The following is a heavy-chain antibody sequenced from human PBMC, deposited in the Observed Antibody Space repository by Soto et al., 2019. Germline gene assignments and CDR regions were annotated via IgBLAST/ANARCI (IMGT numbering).Heavy chain of an antibody. V-gene: IGHV4-59*02. CDR3: ARLKRGIVATMGHLGAVAGTIDY. Sequence: SETLSLTCTVSGGSVNSYYWSWIRQPPGKGMEWIGYIFYSGSTNSNPSLKSRVTMSVDMSKNHFSLKLTSVTAADTAVYYCARLKRGIVATMGHLGAVAGTIDYWGQGTLVSVSS. CDR1: GGSVNSYY. J-gene: IGHJ4*02. D-gene: IGHD6-19*01. CDR2: IFYSGST.